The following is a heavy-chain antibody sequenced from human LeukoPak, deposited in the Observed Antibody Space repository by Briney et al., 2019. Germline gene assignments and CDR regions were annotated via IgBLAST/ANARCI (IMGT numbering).Heavy chain of an antibody. CDR3: ARVADYYDSSGYYDL. D-gene: IGHD3-22*01. V-gene: IGHV3-33*01. Sequence: PGGSLRLSCAASGFAFNDFGMHWLRQAPGKGLEWVAVIWYDGSNEYYADSVKGRFTISKDNSKNSLYLQMNSLKTEDTAVYYCARVADYYDSSGYYDLWGQGTLVTVSS. CDR1: GFAFNDFG. CDR2: IWYDGSNE. J-gene: IGHJ4*02.